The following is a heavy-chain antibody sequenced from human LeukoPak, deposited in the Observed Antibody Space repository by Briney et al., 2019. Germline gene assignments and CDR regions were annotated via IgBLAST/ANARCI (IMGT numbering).Heavy chain of an antibody. V-gene: IGHV4-34*01. CDR2: INHSGST. CDR1: GGSFSGYY. CDR3: ARTEGKLYLDN. Sequence: PSETLSLTCAVYGGSFSGYYWSWIRQPPGKGLEWIGEINHSGSTNYNPSLKSRVTISVDMSKNQFSLKLSSVTAADTAVYYCARTEGKLYLDNWGQGTLVTVSS. D-gene: IGHD2-15*01. J-gene: IGHJ4*02.